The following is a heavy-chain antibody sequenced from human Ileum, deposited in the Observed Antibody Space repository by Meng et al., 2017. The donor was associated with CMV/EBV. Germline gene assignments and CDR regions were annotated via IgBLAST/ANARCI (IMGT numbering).Heavy chain of an antibody. V-gene: IGHV1-46*01. D-gene: IGHD3-3*01. CDR3: ARVPSITIFGVVNRKTMDV. Sequence: ASVKVSCKASGYTFTSYYTHWVRQAPGQGLEWMGIINHSGGSTSYAQKFQGRVTMTRDTSTSTVYMELSSLRSEDTAVYYCARVPSITIFGVVNRKTMDVWGQGTTVTVSS. CDR2: INHSGGST. J-gene: IGHJ6*02. CDR1: GYTFTSYY.